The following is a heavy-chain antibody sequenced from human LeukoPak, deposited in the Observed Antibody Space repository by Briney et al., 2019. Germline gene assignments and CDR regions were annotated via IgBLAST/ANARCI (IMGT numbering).Heavy chain of an antibody. Sequence: SETLSLTCTVSGGSISSYYWGWIRQPPGKGLEWIGSIYYSGSTYYNPSLKSRVTISVDTSKNQFSLKLSSVTAADTAVYYCARDSGSYYYFDYWGQGTLVTVSS. CDR3: ARDSGSYYYFDY. J-gene: IGHJ4*02. CDR2: IYYSGST. V-gene: IGHV4-39*07. CDR1: GGSISSYY. D-gene: IGHD1-26*01.